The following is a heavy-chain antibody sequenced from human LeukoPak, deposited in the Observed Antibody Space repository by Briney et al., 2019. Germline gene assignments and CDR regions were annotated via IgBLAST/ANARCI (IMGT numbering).Heavy chain of an antibody. CDR2: ISSSGSTI. Sequence: GGSLRLSCAASGFTFSTYEMNWVRQAPGKGLEWVSYISSSGSTIYYADSVKGRFTISRDNSKNTLYLQMNSLRAEDTAVYYCARAPGYGAAYYFDYWGQGTLVTVSS. CDR3: ARAPGYGAAYYFDY. D-gene: IGHD1-1*01. CDR1: GFTFSTYE. V-gene: IGHV3-48*03. J-gene: IGHJ4*02.